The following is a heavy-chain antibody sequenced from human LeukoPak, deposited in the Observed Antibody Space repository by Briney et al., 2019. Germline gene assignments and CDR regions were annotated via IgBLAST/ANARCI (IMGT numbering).Heavy chain of an antibody. CDR3: AREIHAIVVVPAAQSYYYYGMDV. D-gene: IGHD2-2*01. V-gene: IGHV6-1*01. J-gene: IGHJ6*02. CDR1: GDSVSSNSAA. Sequence: SQTLSLTCAISGDSVSSNSAAWNWIRQSPSRGLEWLGRTYYRSKWYNDYAVSVKSRITINPDTSKNQFSLQLNSVTPEDTAVYYCAREIHAIVVVPAAQSYYYYGMDVRGQGTTVTVSS. CDR2: TYYRSKWYN.